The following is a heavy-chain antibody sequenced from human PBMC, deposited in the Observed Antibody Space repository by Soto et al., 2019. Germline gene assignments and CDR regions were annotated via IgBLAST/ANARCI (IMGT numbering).Heavy chain of an antibody. CDR2: IYYSGST. Sequence: SETLSLTCTVSGGSISSGDYYWSWIRQPPGKGLEWIGYIYYSGSTYYNPSLKSRVTISVDTSKNQFSLKLSSVTAADTAVYYCARDQLAAAGTYDYWGQGTLVTVSS. D-gene: IGHD6-13*01. CDR1: GGSISSGDYY. J-gene: IGHJ4*02. V-gene: IGHV4-30-4*01. CDR3: ARDQLAAAGTYDY.